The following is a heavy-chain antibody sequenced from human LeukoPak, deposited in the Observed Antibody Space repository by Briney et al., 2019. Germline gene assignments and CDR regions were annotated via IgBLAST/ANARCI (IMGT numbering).Heavy chain of an antibody. CDR1: GGSISSYY. CDR3: ASGGAAAGYYYYYGMDV. Sequence: PSETLSLTCTVSGGSISSYYWSWVRQPAGKGLEWIGRIYTSGSTNYNPSLKSRVTMSVDTSKNQFSLKLSSVTAADTAVYYCASGGAAAGYYYYYGMDVWGQGTTVTVSS. J-gene: IGHJ6*02. CDR2: IYTSGST. V-gene: IGHV4-4*07. D-gene: IGHD6-13*01.